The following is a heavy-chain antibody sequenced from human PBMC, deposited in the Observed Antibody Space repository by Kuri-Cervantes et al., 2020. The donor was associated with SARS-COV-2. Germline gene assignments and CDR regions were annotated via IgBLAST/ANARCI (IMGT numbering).Heavy chain of an antibody. Sequence: LSLTFAASGFSFNGYGIHGVRQAPGKGLEWVGAISYDGSNTYSVDFVKGRFTISRDNSKNTLYLKMSSLRPEDTAVYYCTTDLSPSPITIFGVVISHYGMDVWGQGTTVTVSS. V-gene: IGHV3-30*03. CDR3: TTDLSPSPITIFGVVISHYGMDV. CDR2: ISYDGSNT. D-gene: IGHD3-3*01. J-gene: IGHJ6*02. CDR1: GFSFNGYG.